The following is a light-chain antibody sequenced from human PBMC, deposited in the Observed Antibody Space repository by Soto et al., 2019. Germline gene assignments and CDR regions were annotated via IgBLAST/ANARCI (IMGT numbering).Light chain of an antibody. CDR1: QSVFSS. J-gene: IGKJ1*01. CDR3: QLYGGSPKT. CDR2: GAA. Sequence: EIVMTQSPATLSVSPGERATLSCRASQSVFSSLAWYQQKPGQAPRLLLYGAATRATGIPARFSGSRSGTDFTLTISRLEPEDFAVYYCQLYGGSPKTFGQGTKVDIK. V-gene: IGKV3-15*01.